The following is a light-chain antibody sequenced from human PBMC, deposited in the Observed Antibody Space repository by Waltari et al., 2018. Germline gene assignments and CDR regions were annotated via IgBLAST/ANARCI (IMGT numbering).Light chain of an antibody. Sequence: DIVMTQSPDSLAVSLGERATINCKSSRSVLYSTNNKNYLAWYQQKPGQPPRLLIYWASTRESGVPDRFSGSGSGTDFTLTISSLQAEDVAVYYCQHYDELQLTFGGGTKVEIK. J-gene: IGKJ4*01. CDR1: RSVLYSTNNKNY. CDR3: QHYDELQLT. CDR2: WAS. V-gene: IGKV4-1*01.